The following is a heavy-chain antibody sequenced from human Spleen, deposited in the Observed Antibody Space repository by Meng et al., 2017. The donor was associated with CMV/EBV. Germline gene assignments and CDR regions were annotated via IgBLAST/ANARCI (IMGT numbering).Heavy chain of an antibody. V-gene: IGHV1-2*02. J-gene: IGHJ6*02. Sequence: ASVKVSCKASGYTFSGYYIHWVRQAPGQGLEWMGWINQNSGATNYAQRFQGRVTMTWDTSTSTAYMELSRLNSDDTAVYYCARAYCSSNICPDYISYYYSMDVWGQGTTVTV. CDR2: INQNSGAT. D-gene: IGHD2-2*01. CDR1: GYTFSGYY. CDR3: ARAYCSSNICPDYISYYYSMDV.